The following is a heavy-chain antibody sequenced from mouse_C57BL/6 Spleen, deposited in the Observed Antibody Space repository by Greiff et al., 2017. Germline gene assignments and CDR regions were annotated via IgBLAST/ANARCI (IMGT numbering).Heavy chain of an antibody. CDR2: IYPGDGDT. CDR1: GYAFSSYW. CDR3: ARYYYDYDDGLYYAMDY. D-gene: IGHD2-4*01. J-gene: IGHJ4*01. Sequence: VKLMESGAELVKPGASVKISCKASGYAFSSYWMNWVKQRPGKGLEWIGQIYPGDGDTNYNGKFKGKATLTADKSSSTAYMQLSSLTSEDSAVYFCARYYYDYDDGLYYAMDYWGQGTSVTVSS. V-gene: IGHV1-80*01.